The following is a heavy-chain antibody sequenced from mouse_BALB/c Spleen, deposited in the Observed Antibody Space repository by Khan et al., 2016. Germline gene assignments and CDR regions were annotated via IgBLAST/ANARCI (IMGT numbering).Heavy chain of an antibody. CDR1: GYKLTDYE. CDR2: IDPETGGT. J-gene: IGHJ4*01. CDR3: TGAGDGDIGYAMDY. D-gene: IGHD2-13*01. V-gene: IGHV1-15*01. Sequence: QVQLKESGAELVRPGASVTLSCKASGYKLTDYEMHWVKQTPVHGLEWIGSIDPETGGTAYNQTFKGKATLTADKSSSTAYMELRSLPTVDCAILYCTGAGDGDIGYAMDYWGQGTSDTVSS.